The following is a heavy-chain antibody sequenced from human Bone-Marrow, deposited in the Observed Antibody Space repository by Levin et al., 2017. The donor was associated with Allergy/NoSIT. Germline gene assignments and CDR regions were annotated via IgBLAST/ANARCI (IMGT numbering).Heavy chain of an antibody. Sequence: GGSLRLSCKASGYTFTSYYMHWVRQAPGQGLEWMGIINPSGGSTSYAQKFQGRVTMTRDTSTSTVYMELSSLRSEDTAVYYCARDSIVGATRDWYFDLWGRGTLVTVSS. CDR1: GYTFTSYY. CDR2: INPSGGST. J-gene: IGHJ2*01. D-gene: IGHD1-26*01. CDR3: ARDSIVGATRDWYFDL. V-gene: IGHV1-46*01.